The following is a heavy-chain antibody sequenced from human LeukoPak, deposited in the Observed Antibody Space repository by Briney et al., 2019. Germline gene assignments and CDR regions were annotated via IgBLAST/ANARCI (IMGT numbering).Heavy chain of an antibody. V-gene: IGHV4-39*01. CDR1: GGSISSSSYD. CDR2: IYYSGST. CDR3: ARQGVDCGGDCYPYLDY. D-gene: IGHD2-21*02. J-gene: IGHJ4*02. Sequence: SETLSLTCTVSGGSISSSSYDWGWIRQPPGKGLEWIGSIYYSGSTYYNPSLKSRVTISVDTSKNQFSLKLSSVTAADTAVYYCARQGVDCGGDCYPYLDYWGQGTLVTVSS.